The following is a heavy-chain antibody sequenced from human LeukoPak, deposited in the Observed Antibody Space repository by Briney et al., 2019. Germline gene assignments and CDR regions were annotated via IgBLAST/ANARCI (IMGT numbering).Heavy chain of an antibody. D-gene: IGHD6-13*01. CDR2: INPSGGST. CDR1: GYTFTSYY. CDR3: AAGQQLYYYYMDV. J-gene: IGHJ6*03. V-gene: IGHV1-46*01. Sequence: ASVKVTCKASGYTFTSYYMHWVRQAPGQGLEWMGIINPSGGSTNYAQKLQGRVTMTTDTSTSTAYMELRSLRSDDTAVYYCAAGQQLYYYYMDVWGKGTTVTVSS.